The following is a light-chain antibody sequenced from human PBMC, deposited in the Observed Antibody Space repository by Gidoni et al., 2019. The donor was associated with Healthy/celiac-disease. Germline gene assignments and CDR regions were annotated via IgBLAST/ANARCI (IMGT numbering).Light chain of an antibody. CDR1: QSVSSY. CDR2: DAS. CDR3: QQRSNWPPSLT. V-gene: IGKV3-11*01. J-gene: IGKJ4*01. Sequence: IVLTHPPATVSLSPGERATLSCRASQSVSSYLAWYQQKPGQAPRRIIYDASNRATGIPARFSGSGSGTDFTLTISSREPEDFEVYYCQQRSNWPPSLTFGGGTKVEIK.